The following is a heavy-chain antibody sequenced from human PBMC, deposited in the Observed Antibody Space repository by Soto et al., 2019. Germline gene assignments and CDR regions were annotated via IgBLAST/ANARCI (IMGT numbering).Heavy chain of an antibody. D-gene: IGHD6-13*01. CDR2: MFYSGSST. Sequence: SETLSLTCSVSGGSISNSYWSWIRQPPGKVLEWIGYMFYSGSSTNYNPSLKSRVTISVDTSKNQFSLKLSSVTAADTAVYYCARAPDPLYSSSWYSFDYWGHGSLVSV. CDR1: GGSISNSY. V-gene: IGHV4-59*01. CDR3: ARAPDPLYSSSWYSFDY. J-gene: IGHJ4*01.